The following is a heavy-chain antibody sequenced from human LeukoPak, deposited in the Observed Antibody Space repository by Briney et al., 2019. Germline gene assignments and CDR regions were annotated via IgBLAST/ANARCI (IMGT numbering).Heavy chain of an antibody. V-gene: IGHV3-48*01. CDR1: GFTFSSFS. D-gene: IGHD4/OR15-4a*01. CDR2: ISSSGPTI. Sequence: GGSLRLSCAASGFTFSSFSMNWVRQAPGKGLKWISYISSSGPTIYYADSVKGRFTISRDNAKNSVFLQMNSLRAEDTAVYYCARLHGAYPFDYWSQGPRSPSPQ. J-gene: IGHJ4*02. CDR3: ARLHGAYPFDY.